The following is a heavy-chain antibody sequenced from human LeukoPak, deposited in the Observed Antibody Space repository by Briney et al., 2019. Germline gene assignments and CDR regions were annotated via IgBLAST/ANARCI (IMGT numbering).Heavy chain of an antibody. D-gene: IGHD3-3*01. J-gene: IGHJ4*02. V-gene: IGHV4-30-4*07. CDR3: ARGERYDFHFDY. CDR1: GGSISSGGYS. CDR2: ISYSGST. Sequence: SETLSLTCTVSGGSISSGGYSWTWIRQPPGKGLEWIGYISYSGSTYYNPSLKSRVTISVDTSKNQFSLKLSSVTAADTAVYYCARGERYDFHFDYWGQGTLVTVSS.